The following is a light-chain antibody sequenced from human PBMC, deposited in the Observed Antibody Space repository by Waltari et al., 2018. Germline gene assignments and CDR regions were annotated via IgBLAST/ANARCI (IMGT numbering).Light chain of an antibody. CDR1: QSVGKY. J-gene: IGKJ1*01. Sequence: EIVLTHSPGTLSLSPGERATLPCMASQSVGKYLVWYQQKPGQAPRLLIYDASTRATGIPDRFSGSGSGTDFSLTISRLEPEDFAVYYCQKYVNLPATFGQGTRVEIK. CDR2: DAS. V-gene: IGKV3-20*01. CDR3: QKYVNLPAT.